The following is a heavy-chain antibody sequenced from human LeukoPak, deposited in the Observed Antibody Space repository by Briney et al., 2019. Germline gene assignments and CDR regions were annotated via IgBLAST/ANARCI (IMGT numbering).Heavy chain of an antibody. D-gene: IGHD2-21*02. J-gene: IGHJ5*01. CDR1: GYSFSTYW. Sequence: GEFLKISCKGSGYSFSTYWIGWVRQMPGKGLACMGVIYPSDSDSRYSPSFQGQVTISADKSIGTAYLQWSSLKASDTAMYYCARLPYCGGDCYPNWFDSWGQGTLVTVSS. CDR2: IYPSDSDS. V-gene: IGHV5-51*01. CDR3: ARLPYCGGDCYPNWFDS.